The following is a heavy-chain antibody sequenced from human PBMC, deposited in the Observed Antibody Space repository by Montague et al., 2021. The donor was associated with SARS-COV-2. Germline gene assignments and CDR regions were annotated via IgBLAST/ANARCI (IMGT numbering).Heavy chain of an antibody. V-gene: IGHV4-59*01. J-gene: IGHJ6*03. D-gene: IGHD1-1*01. CDR2: LYYSGST. CDR3: ERHRPGYRYCYYLDV. Sequence: SETLSLTCTVSGGSISSYYWSWIRQPPGKGLEWIGFLYYSGSTNYNPSLKSRVTITVDTSKNQFSLTLNSVTAADTAVYYCERHRPGYRYCYYLDVWGKGTTVTVSS. CDR1: GGSISSYY.